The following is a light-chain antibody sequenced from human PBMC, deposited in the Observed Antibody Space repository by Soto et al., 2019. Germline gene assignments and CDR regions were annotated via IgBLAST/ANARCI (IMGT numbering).Light chain of an antibody. CDR3: QQYNNWLT. V-gene: IGKV3-15*01. Sequence: IVMSQSPATLSVSPGERATLSCRASQSVGSNLAWYQQKPGQAPRLLIYGASTRATGVPGRFSGSGSGAQFTLTIGSLQSEDFAVYYCQQYNNWLTFGQGTKVDI. CDR1: QSVGSN. CDR2: GAS. J-gene: IGKJ1*01.